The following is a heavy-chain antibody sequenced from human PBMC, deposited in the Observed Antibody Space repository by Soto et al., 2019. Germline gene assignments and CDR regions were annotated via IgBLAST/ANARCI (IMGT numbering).Heavy chain of an antibody. Sequence: PGESLKISCKGSGYSFTSYWIGWVRQMPGKGLEWMGIIYPGDSDTRYSPSFQGQVTISADKSISTAYLQWSSLKASDTAMYYCARVEVWSGYYYYGMDVWGQGTTVTVSS. J-gene: IGHJ6*02. CDR1: GYSFTSYW. V-gene: IGHV5-51*01. CDR2: IYPGDSDT. D-gene: IGHD3-3*01. CDR3: ARVEVWSGYYYYGMDV.